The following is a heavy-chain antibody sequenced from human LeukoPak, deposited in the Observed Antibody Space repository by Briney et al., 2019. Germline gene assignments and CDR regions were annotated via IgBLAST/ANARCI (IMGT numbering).Heavy chain of an antibody. V-gene: IGHV3-23*01. J-gene: IGHJ3*02. Sequence: PGGSLRLSCAASGFTFSSYAMSWVRQAPGKGLEWVSAISGSGGSTYYADSVKGRFTISRDNSKNTLYLQMNSLRAEDTAVYYCAIDRSDIFDAFDIWGQGTMVTVSS. D-gene: IGHD3-9*01. CDR2: ISGSGGST. CDR1: GFTFSSYA. CDR3: AIDRSDIFDAFDI.